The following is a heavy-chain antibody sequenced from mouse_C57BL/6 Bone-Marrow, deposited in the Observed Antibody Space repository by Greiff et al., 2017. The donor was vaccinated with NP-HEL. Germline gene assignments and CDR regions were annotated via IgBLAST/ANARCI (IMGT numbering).Heavy chain of an antibody. Sequence: SGAELVRPGASVTLSCKASGYTFTDYEMHWVKQTPVHGLEWIGAIDPETGGTAYNQKFKGKAILTADKSSSTAYMELRSLTSEDSAVYYCTKRVITTVVAKDYWGQGTSVTVSS. CDR3: TKRVITTVVAKDY. J-gene: IGHJ4*01. D-gene: IGHD1-1*01. CDR1: GYTFTDYE. V-gene: IGHV1-15*01. CDR2: IDPETGGT.